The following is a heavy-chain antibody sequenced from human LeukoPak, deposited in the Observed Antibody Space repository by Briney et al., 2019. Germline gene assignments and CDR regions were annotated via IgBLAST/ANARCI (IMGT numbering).Heavy chain of an antibody. Sequence: QPGGSLRLSCAASGFTFSSYGMHWVRQAPGKGLEWVAIISYDGSNKYYADSVKGRFTISRDNSKNTVYLQMNSLRAEDTAVYYCAKDTSPWRQLDDSSRFDPWGRGTLVTVAS. CDR2: ISYDGSNK. V-gene: IGHV3-30*18. J-gene: IGHJ5*02. CDR3: AKDTSPWRQLDDSSRFDP. CDR1: GFTFSSYG. D-gene: IGHD6-13*01.